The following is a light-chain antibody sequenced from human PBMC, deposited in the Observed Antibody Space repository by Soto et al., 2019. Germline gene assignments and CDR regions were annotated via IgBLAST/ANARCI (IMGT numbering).Light chain of an antibody. J-gene: IGLJ2*01. CDR1: SSDVGGYNF. CDR3: SSYTSNFTLMYF. V-gene: IGLV2-14*01. Sequence: QSALTEPASVSGSPGQSITISCTGASSDVGGYNFVSWYQQHPGKAPKLMIYDVSRRPSGVSNRFSGSKSDNTASLSISGLQAEDEADYYCSSYTSNFTLMYFFGGGTKLTVL. CDR2: DVS.